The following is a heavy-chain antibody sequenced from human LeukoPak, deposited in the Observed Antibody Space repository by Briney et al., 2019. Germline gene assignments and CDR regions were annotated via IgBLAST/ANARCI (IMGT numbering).Heavy chain of an antibody. J-gene: IGHJ4*02. Sequence: GGSLRPSCAASGFTFSSYAMHWVRQAPGKGLEWVAVISYDGSNKYYADSVKGRFTISRDNSKNTLYLQMNSLRAEDTAVYYCARDPDDYDSSGYYFHHVDYWGQGTLVTVSS. CDR2: ISYDGSNK. CDR1: GFTFSSYA. V-gene: IGHV3-30-3*01. D-gene: IGHD3-22*01. CDR3: ARDPDDYDSSGYYFHHVDY.